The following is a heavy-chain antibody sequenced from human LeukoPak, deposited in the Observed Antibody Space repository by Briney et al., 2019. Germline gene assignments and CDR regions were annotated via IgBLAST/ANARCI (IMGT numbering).Heavy chain of an antibody. CDR1: GYSFTSYW. Sequence: GESLKISCKGSGYSFTSYWIGWVRQMPGKGLEWMGIIYPGDSDTRYSPSFQGQVTISADKSISTAYLQWSSLKASGTAMYYCARSSWGYCSGGSCLLYYFDYWGQGTLVTVSS. CDR2: IYPGDSDT. V-gene: IGHV5-51*01. D-gene: IGHD2-15*01. CDR3: ARSSWGYCSGGSCLLYYFDY. J-gene: IGHJ4*02.